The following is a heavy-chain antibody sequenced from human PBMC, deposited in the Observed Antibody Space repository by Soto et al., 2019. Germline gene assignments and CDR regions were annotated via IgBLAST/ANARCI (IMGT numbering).Heavy chain of an antibody. CDR1: GGSISSYY. V-gene: IGHV4-59*08. CDR2: IYYSGST. D-gene: IGHD4-17*01. CDR3: ARRGATVTSLYYYYYMDV. Sequence: SETLAPTCTDSGGSISSYYWSWIRQPPGKGLEWIGYIYYSGSTNYNPSLKSRVTISVDTSKNQFSLKLSSVTAADTAVYYCARRGATVTSLYYYYYMDVWGKGTTVTVSS. J-gene: IGHJ6*03.